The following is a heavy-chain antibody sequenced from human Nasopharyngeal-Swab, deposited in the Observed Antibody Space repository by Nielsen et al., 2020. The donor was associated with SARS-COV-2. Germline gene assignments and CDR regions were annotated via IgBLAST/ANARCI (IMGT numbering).Heavy chain of an antibody. J-gene: IGHJ4*02. CDR1: GYTFTSYY. CDR2: INPSGGST. Sequence: ASVKVSCKASGYTFTSYYMHWVRQAPGQGLEWMGIINPSGGSTSYAQKFQGRVTMTRDTSTSTVYMELSSLRSEDTVVYYCARGSNRNVVVVAATPVYFDYWGQGTLVTVSS. CDR3: ARGSNRNVVVVAATPVYFDY. D-gene: IGHD2-15*01. V-gene: IGHV1-46*01.